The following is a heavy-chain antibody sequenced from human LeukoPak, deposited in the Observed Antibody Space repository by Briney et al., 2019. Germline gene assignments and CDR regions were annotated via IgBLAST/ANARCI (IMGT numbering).Heavy chain of an antibody. J-gene: IGHJ4*02. CDR2: ISGSGGST. CDR1: GFTFDDYA. D-gene: IGHD3-9*01. CDR3: AKAHHNYDILTGPDY. V-gene: IGHV3-23*01. Sequence: GGSLRFYCAASGFTFDDYAMHWVRQAPGKGLEWVSAISGSGGSTYYADSVKGRFTISRDNSKNTLYLQMNSLRAEDTAVYYCAKAHHNYDILTGPDYWGQGTLVTVSS.